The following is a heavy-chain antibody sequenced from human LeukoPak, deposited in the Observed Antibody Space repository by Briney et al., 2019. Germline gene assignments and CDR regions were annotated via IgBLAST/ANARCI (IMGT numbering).Heavy chain of an antibody. J-gene: IGHJ6*03. CDR3: AKDLQQWLVSPYYYYMDV. V-gene: IGHV3-30*02. CDR2: IRYDGSNI. Sequence: GGSLRLSCAASGFTFISYGMHWVRQAPGKGLGWVAFIRYDGSNIHYADSVKGRFSVSRDNSKLYLQMNSLGLEDMAVYYCAKDLQQWLVSPYYYYMDVWGKGTTVTVSS. D-gene: IGHD6-19*01. CDR1: GFTFISYG.